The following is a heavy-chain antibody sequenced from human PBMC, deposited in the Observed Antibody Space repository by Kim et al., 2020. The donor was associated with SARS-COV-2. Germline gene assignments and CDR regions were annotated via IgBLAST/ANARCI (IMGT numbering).Heavy chain of an antibody. Sequence: ASVKVSCKASGYTFTSYYMHWVRQAPGQGLEWMGIINPSGGSTSYAQKFQGRVTMTRDTSTSTVYMELSSLRSEDTAVYYCARESRYFDRDYGMDVWGQGTTVTVSS. J-gene: IGHJ6*02. CDR3: ARESRYFDRDYGMDV. CDR1: GYTFTSYY. V-gene: IGHV1-46*01. D-gene: IGHD3-9*01. CDR2: INPSGGST.